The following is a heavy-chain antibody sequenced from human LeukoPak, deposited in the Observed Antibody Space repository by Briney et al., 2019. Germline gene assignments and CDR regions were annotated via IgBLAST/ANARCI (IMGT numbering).Heavy chain of an antibody. CDR2: ISGSGGST. Sequence: GGSLRLSCAASGFTFSSYAMSWVRQAPGKGLEWVSAISGSGGSTYYADSVKGRFTISRDNSKNTLYLQMNSLRAEDTAVYYCAGYCSSTSCYAHYYGMDVWGQGTTVTVSS. CDR3: AGYCSSTSCYAHYYGMDV. V-gene: IGHV3-23*01. J-gene: IGHJ6*02. CDR1: GFTFSSYA. D-gene: IGHD2-2*01.